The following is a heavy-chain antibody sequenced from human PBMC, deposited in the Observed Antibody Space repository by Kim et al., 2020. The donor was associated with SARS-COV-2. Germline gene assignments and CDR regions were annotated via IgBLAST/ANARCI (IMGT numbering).Heavy chain of an antibody. CDR3: ARVFVGYSYGGGRGDFDY. D-gene: IGHD5-18*01. CDR2: IYYSGSN. V-gene: IGHV4-39*07. CDR1: GGSISSSSYY. J-gene: IGHJ4*02. Sequence: SETLSLTCTVSGGSISSSSYYWGWIRQPPGKGLEWIGSIYYSGSNYYNPSLKSRVTISVDTSKNQFSLKLSSVTAADTAVYYCARVFVGYSYGGGRGDFDYWGQGTLVTVSS.